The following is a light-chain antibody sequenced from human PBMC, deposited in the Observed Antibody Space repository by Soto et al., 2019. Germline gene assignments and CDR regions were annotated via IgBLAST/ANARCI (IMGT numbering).Light chain of an antibody. CDR3: QQLNSYPLT. V-gene: IGKV1-9*01. CDR1: QGISSY. J-gene: IGKJ4*01. CDR2: TAS. Sequence: DIQLTQSPSFLSASVGDRVTITCRASQGISSYPAWYDQKPGKAPKLLIYTASTLQSAVPSRFSGSGSGTEFTLTISSLQPEDFATYYCQQLNSYPLTFGGGTKVEIK.